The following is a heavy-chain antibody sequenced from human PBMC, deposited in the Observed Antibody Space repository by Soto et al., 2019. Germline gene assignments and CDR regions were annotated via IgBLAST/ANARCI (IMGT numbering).Heavy chain of an antibody. CDR1: GGAFSDYA. J-gene: IGHJ6*02. D-gene: IGHD2-15*01. CDR3: ASWLKGPDIGNYYYGMDV. Sequence: QVQLVQSGAEVKKPGSSVKVSCKASGGAFSDYAFSWVRQAPGQGLEWLGGIMPIFRAPDYAQKFQGRVTSTADEFTRTAYMEMNSLRSEDTAVYYCASWLKGPDIGNYYYGMDVWGQGTPVTVS. V-gene: IGHV1-69*12. CDR2: IMPIFRAP.